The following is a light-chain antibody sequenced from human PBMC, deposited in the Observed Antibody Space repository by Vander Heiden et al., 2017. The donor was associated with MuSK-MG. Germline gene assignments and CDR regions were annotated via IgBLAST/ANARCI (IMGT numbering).Light chain of an antibody. CDR1: SSNIGAGYD. CDR3: QSYDSSLGGGE. CDR2: GNS. J-gene: IGLJ2*01. V-gene: IGLV1-40*01. Sequence: QSVLTQPPSVSGAPGQRVTISCTGSSSNIGAGYDVHWYQQLPGTAPKLLIYGNSNRPSGVPDRFSGSKSGTSASLAITGLQAEDEADYYGQSYDSSLGGGEFGGGTKRTVL.